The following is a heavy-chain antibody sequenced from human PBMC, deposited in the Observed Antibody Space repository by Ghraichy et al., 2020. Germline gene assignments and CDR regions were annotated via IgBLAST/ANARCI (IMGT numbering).Heavy chain of an antibody. J-gene: IGHJ5*02. Sequence: SETLSLTCTVSGGSISGSTYYWGWIRQPPGKGLEWIGSLHYSGSTYYNPSLKSRVTISLDTSKNQFSLKLSSVTAADTAVYYCARDRCSSDIGGLDPWGQGTLVTVSS. CDR3: ARDRCSSDIGGLDP. CDR1: GGSISGSTYY. V-gene: IGHV4-39*07. CDR2: LHYSGST. D-gene: IGHD2-2*01.